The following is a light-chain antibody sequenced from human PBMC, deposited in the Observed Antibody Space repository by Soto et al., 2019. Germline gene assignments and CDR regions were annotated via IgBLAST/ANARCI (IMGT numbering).Light chain of an antibody. V-gene: IGKV3-11*01. CDR1: QSVSSY. J-gene: IGKJ5*01. Sequence: EIVLTQSPATLSLSPGERATLSCRASQSVSSYLAWYQQTPGQAPRLLIYDASNRATGIPARFSGSGSGTDFTLTISSLEPEDSAVYYCQQRSNSPPWITFGQGTRREIK. CDR2: DAS. CDR3: QQRSNSPPWIT.